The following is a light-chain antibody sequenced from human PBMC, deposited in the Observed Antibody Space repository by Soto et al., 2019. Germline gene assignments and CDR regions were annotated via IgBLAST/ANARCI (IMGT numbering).Light chain of an antibody. Sequence: QSVLTQPPSASGPPGQRVTISCSGSSSNIGSNYVYWYQQLPGTAPKLLIYRNNQRPSGVPDRFSGSKSGTSASLAISGLRSEDEADYYCAAWDDSLSAVVFGEGTKVTVL. J-gene: IGLJ2*01. CDR2: RNN. CDR1: SSNIGSNY. V-gene: IGLV1-47*01. CDR3: AAWDDSLSAVV.